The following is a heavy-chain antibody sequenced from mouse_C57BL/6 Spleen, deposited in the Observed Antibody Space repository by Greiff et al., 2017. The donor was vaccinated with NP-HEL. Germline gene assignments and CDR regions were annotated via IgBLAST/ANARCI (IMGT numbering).Heavy chain of an antibody. V-gene: IGHV1-82*01. CDR2: IYPGDGGT. D-gene: IGHD1-1*01. CDR1: GYAFSSSW. J-gene: IGHJ3*01. CDR3: ERLDYGSSWFAY. Sequence: VKLKESGPELVKPGASVKISCKASGYAFSSSWMNWVKQRPGKGLEWIGRIYPGDGGTNYNGKFKGKATLTADKSSSTAYMQLSSLTSEDSAVYSGERLDYGSSWFAYWGQGTLVTVSA.